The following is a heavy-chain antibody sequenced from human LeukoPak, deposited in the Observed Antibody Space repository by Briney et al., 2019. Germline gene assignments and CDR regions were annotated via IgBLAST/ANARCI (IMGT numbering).Heavy chain of an antibody. D-gene: IGHD1-1*01. CDR1: GFTLSSYW. Sequence: GGSLRLSCAASGFTLSSYWMHWVRQAPGKGLERVGFIKTKLYGGTTEYAASVKGRFTISRDDSKAIAYLQMNSLKTEDTAVYYCTRDHRDDWNPGYYFDYWGQGTLVTVSS. J-gene: IGHJ4*02. CDR2: IKTKLYGGTT. CDR3: TRDHRDDWNPGYYFDY. V-gene: IGHV3-49*04.